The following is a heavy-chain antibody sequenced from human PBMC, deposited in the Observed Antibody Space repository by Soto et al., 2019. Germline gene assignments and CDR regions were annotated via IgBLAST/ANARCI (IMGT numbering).Heavy chain of an antibody. V-gene: IGHV1-8*01. CDR3: ARGHVRYCSSTSCYNYWFDP. D-gene: IGHD2-2*02. CDR2: MNPNSGNT. J-gene: IGHJ5*02. CDR1: GYTFTSYD. Sequence: QVQLVQSGAEVKKPGASVKVSCKASGYTFTSYDINWVRQATGQGLEWMGWMNPNSGNTGYAQKCQRIVTMTSNTSISTDYMELSSLRSEDTAVYYCARGHVRYCSSTSCYNYWFDPWGQGTLVTVSS.